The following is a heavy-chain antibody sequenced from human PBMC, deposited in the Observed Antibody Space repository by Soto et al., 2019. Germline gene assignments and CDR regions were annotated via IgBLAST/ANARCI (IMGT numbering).Heavy chain of an antibody. D-gene: IGHD6-6*01. CDR2: MNPNSGNT. CDR3: AKGTRDYSSSSAWFDP. Sequence: GASLKVSCKASGYTFTSYDINWVRQATGQGLEWMGWMNPNSGNTGYAQNFQGRVTITRNTSISTAYMELSSLKSEDTAVYYCAKGTRDYSSSSAWFDPWGQGTLVTVSS. V-gene: IGHV1-8*01. J-gene: IGHJ5*02. CDR1: GYTFTSYD.